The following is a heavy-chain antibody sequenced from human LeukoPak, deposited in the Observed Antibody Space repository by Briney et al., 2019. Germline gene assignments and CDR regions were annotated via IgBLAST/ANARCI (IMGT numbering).Heavy chain of an antibody. CDR2: ISSSSSYI. CDR1: GFTFSSYS. J-gene: IGHJ4*02. V-gene: IGHV3-21*04. D-gene: IGHD5-12*01. Sequence: GSLRLSCAASGFTFSSYSMNWVRQAPGKGLEWVSSISSSSSYIYYADSVKGRFTISRDNAKNSLYLQMNSLRAEDTAVYYCAKGIRRPLYSGYDYWGQGTLVTVSS. CDR3: AKGIRRPLYSGYDY.